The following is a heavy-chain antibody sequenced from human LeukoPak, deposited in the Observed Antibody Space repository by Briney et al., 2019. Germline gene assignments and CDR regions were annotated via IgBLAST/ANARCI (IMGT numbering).Heavy chain of an antibody. CDR3: ARAYSYGLFDP. V-gene: IGHV4-31*03. CDR1: GGSISSGGYY. CDR2: IYYSGST. Sequence: SETLSLTCTVSGGSISSGGYYCSWIRQHPGKGLEWIGYIYYSGSTYYNPSLKSRVTISVDTSKNQFSLKLSSVTAADTAVYYCARAYSYGLFDPWGQGTLVTVSS. J-gene: IGHJ5*02. D-gene: IGHD5-18*01.